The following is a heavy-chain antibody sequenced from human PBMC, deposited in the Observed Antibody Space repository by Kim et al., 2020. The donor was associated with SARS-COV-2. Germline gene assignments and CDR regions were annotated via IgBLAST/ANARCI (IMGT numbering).Heavy chain of an antibody. V-gene: IGHV3-23*01. CDR1: GFTFSSYA. CDR2: ISGSVGST. D-gene: IGHD6-19*01. Sequence: GGSLRLSCAASGFTFSSYAMSWVRQAPGKGLEWVSAISGSVGSTYYADSVKGRFTISRDNSKNTLYLQMNSLRAEDTAVYYCATQSGQMYSSGWYDPGYWGQGTLVTVGS. CDR3: ATQSGQMYSSGWYDPGY. J-gene: IGHJ4*02.